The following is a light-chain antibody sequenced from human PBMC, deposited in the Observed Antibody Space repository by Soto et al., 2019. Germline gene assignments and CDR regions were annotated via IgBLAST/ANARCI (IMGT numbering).Light chain of an antibody. CDR3: QQYGSSPRT. Sequence: EIVLTQSPGTLSLSPGERATLSCRASQSVRSSYLAWYQQKPGQAPRLLIYDASSRATGIPDRFSGSGSGTDFTLTISRLEPEDFAVYYCQQYGSSPRTFGRGTKVEI. CDR2: DAS. CDR1: QSVRSSY. J-gene: IGKJ2*01. V-gene: IGKV3-20*01.